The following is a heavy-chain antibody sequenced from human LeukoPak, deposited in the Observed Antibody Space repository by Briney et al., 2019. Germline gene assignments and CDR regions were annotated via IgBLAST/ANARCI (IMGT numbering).Heavy chain of an antibody. CDR1: GFTFSSYA. CDR2: ISGSGGST. V-gene: IGHV3-23*01. Sequence: PGGSLRLSCAASGFTFSSYAMSWVRQAPGKGLEWVSAISGSGGSTYYADSVKGRFTISRDNSKNTLYLQMYSLRSEDTAVYYCARDWENCTNGVCYGYYYYGMDVWGQGTTVTVSS. CDR3: ARDWENCTNGVCYGYYYYGMDV. D-gene: IGHD2-8*01. J-gene: IGHJ6*02.